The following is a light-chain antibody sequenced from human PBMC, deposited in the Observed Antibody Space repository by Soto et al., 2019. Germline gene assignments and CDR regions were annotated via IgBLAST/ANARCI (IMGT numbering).Light chain of an antibody. V-gene: IGKV1-33*01. CDR1: QDINNY. CDR2: DAS. Sequence: DIQMTQSPSSLSASVGDRVTITCQASQDINNYLNWYQQKPGKAPKLLSYDASNLETGVPSRFSGSGSETDFTFTISSLHPEDIATYYCQQYDNFRVTFGQGTRLEIK. J-gene: IGKJ5*01. CDR3: QQYDNFRVT.